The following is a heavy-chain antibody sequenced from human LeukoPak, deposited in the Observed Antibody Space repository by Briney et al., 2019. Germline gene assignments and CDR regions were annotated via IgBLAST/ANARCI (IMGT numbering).Heavy chain of an antibody. CDR2: VKSKADGGTA. CDR1: GFTFINTW. CDR3: TKAAFYYTSGSLDY. J-gene: IGHJ4*02. V-gene: IGHV3-15*07. D-gene: IGHD3-10*01. Sequence: GGSLRLSCAASGFTFINTWMNWVRQAPGKGLEWVGRVKSKADGGTADYAAPVKGRFTISRDDSKNTLYLQMSSLKTEDTAMYFCTKAAFYYTSGSLDYWGQGTLVTVSS.